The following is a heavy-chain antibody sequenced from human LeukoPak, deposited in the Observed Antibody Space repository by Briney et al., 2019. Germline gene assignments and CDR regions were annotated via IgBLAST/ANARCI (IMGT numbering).Heavy chain of an antibody. CDR1: GFTFSSYA. CDR3: ARDGVVGATSMDV. CDR2: ISGSGGNT. V-gene: IGHV3-23*01. J-gene: IGHJ6*02. Sequence: GGSMRLSCAASGFTFSSYAMSWVRQAPGKGLEWVSAISGSGGNTYYADSVKGRFTISRDNSKNTLYLQMNSLRVEDTAVYYCARDGVVGATSMDVWGQGTTVTVSS. D-gene: IGHD1-26*01.